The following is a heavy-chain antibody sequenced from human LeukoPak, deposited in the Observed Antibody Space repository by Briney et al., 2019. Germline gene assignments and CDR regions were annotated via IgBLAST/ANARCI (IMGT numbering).Heavy chain of an antibody. CDR2: IYYSGST. J-gene: IGHJ5*02. Sequence: SETLSLTCTVSSGPMNNYYWSWIPQPPGKGLGWIGYIYYSGSTNYNPPLKKRVTIPVDTSKNKSSLKLRSVTRADTAVDYCARVCGGDCEPLGFDPWGQGTLVTVSS. D-gene: IGHD2-21*02. CDR1: SGPMNNYY. V-gene: IGHV4-59*01. CDR3: ARVCGGDCEPLGFDP.